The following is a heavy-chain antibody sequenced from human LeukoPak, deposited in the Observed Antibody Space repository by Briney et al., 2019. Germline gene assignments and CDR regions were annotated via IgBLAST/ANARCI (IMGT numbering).Heavy chain of an antibody. CDR3: AKQLAVDYFDY. Sequence: GGSLRLSCAASGFTFSNFGMHWVRRAPGKGLEWVAVISYDGKNGYYADSVKGRFTISRDNAKNTLYLQMNSLRAEDTAVYYCAKQLAVDYFDYWGQGTLVTVSS. V-gene: IGHV3-30*18. CDR2: ISYDGKNG. J-gene: IGHJ4*02. CDR1: GFTFSNFG.